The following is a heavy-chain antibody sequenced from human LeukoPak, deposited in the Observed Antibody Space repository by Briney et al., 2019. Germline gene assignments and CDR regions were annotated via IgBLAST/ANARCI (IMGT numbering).Heavy chain of an antibody. D-gene: IGHD3-10*01. V-gene: IGHV3-30*04. Sequence: PGGSLRLSCAPSGFTFSSYAMHWVRQAPGKGLEWVAVISYDGSNKYYADSVKGRFTIARDNSKNTLYLQMNSLRAEDTAVYYCARDTYYYGSGSSDYYYYMDVWGKGTTVTVSS. J-gene: IGHJ6*03. CDR3: ARDTYYYGSGSSDYYYYMDV. CDR1: GFTFSSYA. CDR2: ISYDGSNK.